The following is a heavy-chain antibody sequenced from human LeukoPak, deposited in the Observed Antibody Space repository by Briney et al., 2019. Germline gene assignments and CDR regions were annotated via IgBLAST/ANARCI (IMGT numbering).Heavy chain of an antibody. CDR2: IHPGDSVT. CDR1: GYSFTSYW. CDR3: AITYYYDSSGYYGNAFDI. J-gene: IGHJ3*02. V-gene: IGHV5-51*01. D-gene: IGHD3-22*01. Sequence: GESLKISWKGSGYSFTSYWIGWVRRMPGKGLEWMGIIHPGDSVTRYSPSFQGQVTISADKSISTAYLQWSSLKASDTAMYYCAITYYYDSSGYYGNAFDIWGQGTMVTVSS.